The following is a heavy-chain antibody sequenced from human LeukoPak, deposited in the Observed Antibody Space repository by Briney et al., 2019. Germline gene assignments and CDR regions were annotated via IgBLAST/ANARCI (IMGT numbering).Heavy chain of an antibody. CDR3: ARDRYGDGFAHLDY. D-gene: IGHD5-24*01. CDR1: GYTFTSYA. Sequence: WASVKVSCKASGYTFTSYAIHWVRQAPGQGLEWMGWITPCGGTNYPQKFQGRVAITRDTSITTAYMDLSRLTSDDTAVYYCARDRYGDGFAHLDYWGQGALVTVSS. J-gene: IGHJ4*02. CDR2: ITPCGGT. V-gene: IGHV1-2*02.